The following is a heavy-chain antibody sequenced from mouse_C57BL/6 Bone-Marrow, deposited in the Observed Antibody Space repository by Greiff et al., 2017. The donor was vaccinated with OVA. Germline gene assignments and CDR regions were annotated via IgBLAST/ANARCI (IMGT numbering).Heavy chain of an antibody. J-gene: IGHJ4*01. D-gene: IGHD1-1*01. Sequence: QVQLKQPGAELVKPGASVKLSCKASGYTFTSYWMHWVKQRPGQGLEWIGMIHPNSGSTNYNEKFKSTATLTVDNSSSTAYMQLSSLTSEDAAVYYCARRGTTVVALYYYAMGYWGQGTSGTVSS. CDR2: IHPNSGST. CDR1: GYTFTSYW. V-gene: IGHV1-64*01. CDR3: ARRGTTVVALYYYAMGY.